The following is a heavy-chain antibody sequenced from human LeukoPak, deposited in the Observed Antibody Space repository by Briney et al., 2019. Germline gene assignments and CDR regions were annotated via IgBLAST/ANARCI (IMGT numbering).Heavy chain of an antibody. CDR3: AKGSTVTTRAQRGWFDP. CDR1: GFTFSSYA. J-gene: IGHJ5*02. V-gene: IGHV3-23*01. CDR2: ISGSGGST. D-gene: IGHD4-17*01. Sequence: GGSPRLSCAASGFTFSSYAMSWVRQAPGKGLEWVSAISGSGGSTYYADSVKGRFIISRDNSKSTLYLQMNSLRAEDTAVYYCAKGSTVTTRAQRGWFDPWGQGTLVTVSS.